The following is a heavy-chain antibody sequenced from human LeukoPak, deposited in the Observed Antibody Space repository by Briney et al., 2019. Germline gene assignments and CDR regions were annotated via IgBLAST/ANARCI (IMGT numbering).Heavy chain of an antibody. Sequence: GGSLRLSCAASGFTFSSHAMSWVRQAPGKGLEWVSAISGSGGSTYYADSVKGQFTISRDNSKNTLYLQMNSLRAEGTAVYYCAKDLPVTIFGVVITHVDYWGQGTLVTVSS. CDR2: ISGSGGST. J-gene: IGHJ4*02. V-gene: IGHV3-23*01. D-gene: IGHD3-3*01. CDR1: GFTFSSHA. CDR3: AKDLPVTIFGVVITHVDY.